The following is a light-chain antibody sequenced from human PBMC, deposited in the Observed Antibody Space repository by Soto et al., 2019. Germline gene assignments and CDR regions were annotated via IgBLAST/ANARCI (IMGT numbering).Light chain of an antibody. CDR1: SSDVGGYNY. J-gene: IGLJ2*01. V-gene: IGLV2-14*01. CDR2: DVS. Sequence: QSVLTQPASVSGSPGQSITISCTGTSSDVGGYNYVSWYQQHPGKVPKLMIYDVSDRPSGASNRFSGSKSGNTASLTTSGLQADDEADYYCSSYTSGTALVVFGGGTKLTVL. CDR3: SSYTSGTALVV.